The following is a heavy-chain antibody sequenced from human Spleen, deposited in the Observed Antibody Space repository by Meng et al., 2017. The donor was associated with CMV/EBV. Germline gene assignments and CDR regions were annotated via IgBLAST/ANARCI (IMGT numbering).Heavy chain of an antibody. Sequence: GESLKISCAASGFSFSSYWMHWVRQAPGKGLVWVSCVNIDGTTTNYADSVKGRFTISRDNAKNTLYLQMNSLRAEDTAVYYCARVDTAMVTYHYYYGMDVWGQGTTVTVSS. J-gene: IGHJ6*02. CDR1: GFSFSSYW. V-gene: IGHV3-74*01. D-gene: IGHD5-18*01. CDR2: VNIDGTTT. CDR3: ARVDTAMVTYHYYYGMDV.